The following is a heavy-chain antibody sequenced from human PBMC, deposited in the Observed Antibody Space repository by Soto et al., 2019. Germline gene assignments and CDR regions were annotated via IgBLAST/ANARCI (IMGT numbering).Heavy chain of an antibody. D-gene: IGHD6-19*01. CDR1: GGSISSSSYY. J-gene: IGHJ4*02. V-gene: IGHV4-39*01. CDR2: IYYSGST. Sequence: PSETLSLTCTVSGGSISSSSYYWGWIRQPPGKGLEWIGSIYYSGSTYYNPSLKSRVTISVDTSKNQFSLKLSSVTAADTAVYYCASRSIAVAGTKLGGYFDYWGQGSLVTVSS. CDR3: ASRSIAVAGTKLGGYFDY.